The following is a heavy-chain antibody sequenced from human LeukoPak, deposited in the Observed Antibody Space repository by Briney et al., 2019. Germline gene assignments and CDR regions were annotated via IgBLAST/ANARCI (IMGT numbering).Heavy chain of an antibody. CDR1: GFTFSNAC. V-gene: IGHV3-23*01. D-gene: IGHD2-21*01. J-gene: IGHJ3*02. CDR2: ISGSGGST. CDR3: AEEGENYAFDI. Sequence: KPGGSLRLSCAASGFTFSNACMSWVRQAPGKGLEWVSAISGSGGSTYYADSVKGRFTISRDNSKNTLYLQMNSLRAEDTAIYYCAEEGENYAFDIWGQGTMVTVSS.